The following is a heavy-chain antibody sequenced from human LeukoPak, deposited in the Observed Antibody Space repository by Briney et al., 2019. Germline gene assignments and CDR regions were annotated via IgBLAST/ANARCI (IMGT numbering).Heavy chain of an antibody. D-gene: IGHD2-2*01. Sequence: ASVRVSCKASGYSLSTFGINWVRQAPGKGLEWLGWTSGYNGDTSYAQKVQGRVTMSTDTSTSTAYMELRSLTSDDTAVYYCARGCSSICCYVGFDYWGQGTPVTVSS. CDR3: ARGCSSICCYVGFDY. V-gene: IGHV1-18*01. CDR2: TSGYNGDT. CDR1: GYSLSTFG. J-gene: IGHJ4*02.